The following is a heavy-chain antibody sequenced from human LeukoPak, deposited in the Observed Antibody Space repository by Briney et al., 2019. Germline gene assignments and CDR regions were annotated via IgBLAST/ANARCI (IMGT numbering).Heavy chain of an antibody. D-gene: IGHD4-23*01. V-gene: IGHV4-34*01. Sequence: NPSETLSLTCAVYGGSFSGYYWSWIRQPPGKGLEWIGEINHSGSTNYNPSLKSRVTISVDTSKNQFSLKLSSVTAADTAVYYCARDAYGGNSWGWFDPWGQGTLVTVSS. CDR1: GGSFSGYY. J-gene: IGHJ5*02. CDR3: ARDAYGGNSWGWFDP. CDR2: INHSGST.